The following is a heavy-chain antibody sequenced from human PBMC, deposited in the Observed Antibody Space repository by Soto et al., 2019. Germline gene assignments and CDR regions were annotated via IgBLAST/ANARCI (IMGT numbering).Heavy chain of an antibody. CDR2: VYDSGTT. CDR1: GASIGSGGYY. D-gene: IGHD3-22*01. J-gene: IGHJ4*02. CDR3: AKSDNSGYYFDY. Sequence: HVQLQASGPGLVKPSQTLSLTCTVSGASIGSGGYYWSWIRQHPGMGLEWIGYVYDSGTTYYNPSLKRRVTISGDTSNNQFSLKLTSVTAADTAVYFCAKSDNSGYYFDYWGQGTLVTVSS. V-gene: IGHV4-31*03.